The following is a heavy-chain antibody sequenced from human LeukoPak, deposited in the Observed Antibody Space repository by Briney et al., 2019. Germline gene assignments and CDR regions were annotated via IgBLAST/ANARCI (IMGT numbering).Heavy chain of an antibody. V-gene: IGHV1-2*02. CDR1: GYTFTGYY. J-gene: IGHJ5*02. D-gene: IGHD2-2*01. CDR3: ARDPIVVVPAAPGINWFDP. Sequence: ASVKVSCKASGYTFTGYYMHWVRQAPGQGLEWMGWINPNSGGTSYAQKFQGRVTMTRDTSISTAYMELSRLRSDDTAVYYCARDPIVVVPAAPGINWFDPWGQGTLVTVSS. CDR2: INPNSGGT.